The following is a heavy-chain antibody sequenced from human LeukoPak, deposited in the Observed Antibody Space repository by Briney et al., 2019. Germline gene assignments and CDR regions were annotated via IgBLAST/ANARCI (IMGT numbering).Heavy chain of an antibody. V-gene: IGHV3-23*01. CDR2: IGGGGLGT. J-gene: IGHJ5*02. CDR3: AKDLRGNWNWFDA. Sequence: GGSLRLSCAASGFTFGSYGMTWVRQAPGKGLEWVSAIGGGGLGTYYAGSVKGRFTISRDNSRNTLYLQMNSLRVEDTAKYYCAKDLRGNWNWFDAWGQGTLVTVSS. CDR1: GFTFGSYG. D-gene: IGHD1-1*01.